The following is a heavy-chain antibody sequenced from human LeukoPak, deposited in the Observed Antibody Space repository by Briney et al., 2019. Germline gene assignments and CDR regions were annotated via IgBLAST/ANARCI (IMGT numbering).Heavy chain of an antibody. Sequence: QTGGSLRLSCAASGFIFSSYWVSWVRQAPGKGLEWVANIKQDGREKYYVDSVKGRFTISRDNAKNSLYLQMNSLRAEDTAVYYCAKGPGAAGNWGQGTLVTVSS. CDR1: GFIFSSYW. CDR3: AKGPGAAGN. V-gene: IGHV3-7*01. J-gene: IGHJ4*02. CDR2: IKQDGREK. D-gene: IGHD6-13*01.